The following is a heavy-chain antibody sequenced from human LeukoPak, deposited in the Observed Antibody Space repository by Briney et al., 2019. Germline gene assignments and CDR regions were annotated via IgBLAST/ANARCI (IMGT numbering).Heavy chain of an antibody. V-gene: IGHV3-66*01. CDR1: GFTVSTNY. CDR2: IYSGGST. CDR3: ARGRDSGYEFGY. J-gene: IGHJ4*02. D-gene: IGHD5-12*01. Sequence: GGSLRLSRAASGFTVSTNYMGWVRQAPGKGLEWVSVIYSGGSTHYADSVKGRFIISRDNSKNTLYLQMNSLSVEDTAVYYCARGRDSGYEFGYWGQGSLVTVSS.